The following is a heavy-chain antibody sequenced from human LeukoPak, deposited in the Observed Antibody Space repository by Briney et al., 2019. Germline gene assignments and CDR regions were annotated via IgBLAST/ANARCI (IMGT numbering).Heavy chain of an antibody. CDR2: ISTYNGNT. V-gene: IGHV1-18*01. Sequence: ASVKVSCKASGYTFTSYGISWVRQAPGQGLEWMGWISTYNGNTNYAQKLQGRVTMTTDTSTSTAYMELRSLRSDDTAEDYCARDYYDFCSGHWGYFDYWGQGTLVTVSS. D-gene: IGHD3-3*01. J-gene: IGHJ4*02. CDR1: GYTFTSYG. CDR3: ARDYYDFCSGHWGYFDY.